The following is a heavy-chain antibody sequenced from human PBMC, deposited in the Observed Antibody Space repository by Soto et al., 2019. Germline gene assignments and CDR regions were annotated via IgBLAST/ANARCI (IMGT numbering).Heavy chain of an antibody. J-gene: IGHJ5*02. CDR3: ARGGRTYYDFWSGFLKGWFDP. V-gene: IGHV1-8*01. CDR1: GYTFTSYD. Sequence: ASVKVSCKASGYTFTSYDINWVRQATGQGLEWMGWMNPNSGNTGYAQKFQGRVTMTRNTSISTAYMELSSLRSEDTAVYYCARGGRTYYDFWSGFLKGWFDPWGQGTLVTVSS. CDR2: MNPNSGNT. D-gene: IGHD3-3*01.